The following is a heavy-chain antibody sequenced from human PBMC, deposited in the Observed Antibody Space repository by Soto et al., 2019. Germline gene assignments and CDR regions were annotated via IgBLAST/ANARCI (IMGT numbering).Heavy chain of an antibody. CDR3: ARAAPPGPTSAYSSSWYQFSYYFDY. J-gene: IGHJ4*02. Sequence: SQTLSLTCAISGDSVSSNSAAWNWIRQSPSRGLEWLGRTYYRSKWYNDYAVSVKSRITINPDTSKNQFSLQLNSVTPEDTAVYYCARAAPPGPTSAYSSSWYQFSYYFDYWGQGTLVTVSS. CDR2: TYYRSKWYN. CDR1: GDSVSSNSAA. D-gene: IGHD6-13*01. V-gene: IGHV6-1*01.